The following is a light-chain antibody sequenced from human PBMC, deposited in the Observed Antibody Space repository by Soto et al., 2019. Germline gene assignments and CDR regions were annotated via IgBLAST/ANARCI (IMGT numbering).Light chain of an antibody. Sequence: EIVLTQSPGALSLSPGERATLSGRASQSVSSSYLAWYQQKPGQAPRLLIYGASSRATGIPDRFSGSGSGTDFTLTISRLEDEDFAVYCCQQYGRSPGTFGQGTKVEIK. V-gene: IGKV3-20*01. CDR3: QQYGRSPGT. CDR2: GAS. J-gene: IGKJ1*01. CDR1: QSVSSSY.